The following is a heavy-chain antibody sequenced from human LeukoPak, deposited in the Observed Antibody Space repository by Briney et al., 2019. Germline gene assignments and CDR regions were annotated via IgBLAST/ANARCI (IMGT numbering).Heavy chain of an antibody. J-gene: IGHJ4*02. CDR3: ARGVIVGAAYFDY. V-gene: IGHV3-49*03. D-gene: IGHD1-26*01. CDR2: IKSKTFGATA. Sequence: GGSLRLSCITSGFSFGDHGVSWFRQAPGKGPGWVGFIKSKTFGATAEYAASLKARFSISTDDSKGIAYLQMNSLITEDTGVYHCARGVIVGAAYFDYWGQGTLVTVSS. CDR1: GFSFGDHG.